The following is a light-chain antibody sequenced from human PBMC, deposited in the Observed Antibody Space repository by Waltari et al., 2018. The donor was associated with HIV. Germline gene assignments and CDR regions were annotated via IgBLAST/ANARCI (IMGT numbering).Light chain of an antibody. CDR3: SSYSTLKTIL. V-gene: IGLV2-14*03. Sequence: QSALTHPASVSGSPGQSVTISCTGGNTDIGAFDLVSWSQQRSGEAPQLIIFGVTSRPSGVSSRFSGFKSGHTASLTISGLHDGDEAYYFCSSYSTLKTILFGGGTKLTV. J-gene: IGLJ3*02. CDR2: GVT. CDR1: NTDIGAFDL.